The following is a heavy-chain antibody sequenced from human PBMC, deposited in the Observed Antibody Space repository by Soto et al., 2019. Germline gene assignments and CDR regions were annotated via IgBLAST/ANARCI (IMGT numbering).Heavy chain of an antibody. Sequence: PGGSLRLSCAASGFTFSNYAMSWVRQAPGKGLEWVSSIGGSDGTTYFADFVQGRFTISRDNSESTLYLQMNSLRVEDSAVYYCAKYLYLSTPYFDYWGQGTPVTVSS. V-gene: IGHV3-23*01. CDR1: GFTFSNYA. J-gene: IGHJ4*02. CDR2: IGGSDGTT. CDR3: AKYLYLSTPYFDY. D-gene: IGHD2-15*01.